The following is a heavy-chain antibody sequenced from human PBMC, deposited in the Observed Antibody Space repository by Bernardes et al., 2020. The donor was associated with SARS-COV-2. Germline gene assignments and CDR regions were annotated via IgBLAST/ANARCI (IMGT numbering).Heavy chain of an antibody. Sequence: GGSLRLSRVASGFRFSNYGMHWVRQAPGKGLEWVSNIWHDGSNRYYADSVEGRFSISRDNSKNALYLQINSLTVEDTAVYYCARVTGYYGMDVWGQGTTVTVSS. CDR2: IWHDGSNR. CDR3: ARVTGYYGMDV. V-gene: IGHV3-33*01. J-gene: IGHJ6*02. CDR1: GFRFSNYG.